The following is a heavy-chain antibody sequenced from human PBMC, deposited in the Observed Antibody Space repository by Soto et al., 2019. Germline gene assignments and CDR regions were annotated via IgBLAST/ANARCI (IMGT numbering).Heavy chain of an antibody. CDR1: GFTFINYA. CDR3: ARGGYCSRTSCHGDYYGMDV. D-gene: IGHD2-2*01. Sequence: EVRLIESGGGIERPGGSLRLSCEASGFTFINYAMTWVRQAPGKGLEWVSGIDDAGAYTYYAESMKGRFTISRDNSKNTVYLQMNSLKTEDTAVYYCARGGYCSRTSCHGDYYGMDVWGQGTTVTVSS. CDR2: IDDAGAYT. V-gene: IGHV3-23*01. J-gene: IGHJ6*02.